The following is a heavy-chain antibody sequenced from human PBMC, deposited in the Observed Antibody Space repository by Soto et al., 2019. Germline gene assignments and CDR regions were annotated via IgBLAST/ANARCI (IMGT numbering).Heavy chain of an antibody. D-gene: IGHD2-2*01. V-gene: IGHV4-34*01. J-gene: IGHJ6*02. CDR1: GWSFSGYY. Sequence: SETLSLTCAVYGWSFSGYYWTWIRQPPGTGLEWIGEINHSGSTNYNPSLKSRVTISVDTSKNQFSLKLSSVTAADTAVYYCARLGGYCGSSNCYGFYAVDVWGHGTTVTVSS. CDR3: ARLGGYCGSSNCYGFYAVDV. CDR2: INHSGST.